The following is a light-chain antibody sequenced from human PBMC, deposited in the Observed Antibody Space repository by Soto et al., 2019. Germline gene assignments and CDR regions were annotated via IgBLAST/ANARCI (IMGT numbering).Light chain of an antibody. CDR2: GAS. CDR3: QQYGSSPLT. CDR1: QSVSSNY. J-gene: IGKJ4*01. V-gene: IGKV3-20*01. Sequence: EIVLAQSPGTLSLSPGERATLSCRASQSVSSNYLAWYQQKPGQAPRLLIYGASSRATGIPDRFSGSGSGTDFTTTISRLEPEDFAEYYCQQYGSSPLTFGGGTKVEIK.